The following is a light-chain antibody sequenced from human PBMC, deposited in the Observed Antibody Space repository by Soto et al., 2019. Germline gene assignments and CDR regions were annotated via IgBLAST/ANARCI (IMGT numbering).Light chain of an antibody. CDR2: AAS. CDR3: QQSYSTPWT. J-gene: IGKJ1*01. CDR1: QSISSY. V-gene: IGKV1-39*01. Sequence: DIQMTQSPSSLSASVGDRVTITCRASQSISSYLTWYQQNPGKAPKLLIYAASSLQSGVPSRFSGSGSGTEFTLTISSLQPEDFAAYYYQQSYSTPWTFGRGTKVEIK.